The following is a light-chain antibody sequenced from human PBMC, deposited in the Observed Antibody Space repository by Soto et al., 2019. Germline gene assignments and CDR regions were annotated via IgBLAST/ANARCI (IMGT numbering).Light chain of an antibody. CDR1: SSDVGNYNY. CDR3: SSYAGSNNYV. J-gene: IGLJ1*01. CDR2: EVS. V-gene: IGLV2-8*01. Sequence: QSALTQPPSASGSPGQSVTISCTGTSSDVGNYNYVSWYQQHPGKAPKLMIYEVSKRPSGVPDRFSGSKSGNTASLTVSGLQAEDEADYYRSSYAGSNNYVFGTGTKVTVL.